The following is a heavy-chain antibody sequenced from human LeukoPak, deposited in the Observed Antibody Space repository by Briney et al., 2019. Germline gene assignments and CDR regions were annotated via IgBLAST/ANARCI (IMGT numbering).Heavy chain of an antibody. CDR3: ARGPHVRMYVTSDPAAFDI. CDR2: INPSGGST. J-gene: IGHJ3*02. V-gene: IGHV1-46*01. CDR1: GYTLTSYY. D-gene: IGHD3-22*01. Sequence: ASVKVSCKASGYTLTSYYMYWVRQAPGQGLEWMGLINPSGGSTNYAQKFQGRVILTRDVSRSTIYVELSSLRSEDTAVYYCARGPHVRMYVTSDPAAFDIWGRGTMVTVSS.